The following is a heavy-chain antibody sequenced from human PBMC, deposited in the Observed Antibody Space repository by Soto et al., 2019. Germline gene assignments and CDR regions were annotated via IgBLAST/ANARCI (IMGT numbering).Heavy chain of an antibody. Sequence: QVQLVQTGAEVKKPGSSVKVSCKASGGTFSSYAISWVRQAPGQGLEWMGGIIPIIGTANYAQKFQGRVTIPADEARSTAYMELSSLRSEDTAVYYCARRSVTDIVVVPAAMFYYYYGMDVWGQGTTVAVSS. J-gene: IGHJ6*02. V-gene: IGHV1-69*01. CDR2: IIPIIGTA. CDR3: ARRSVTDIVVVPAAMFYYYYGMDV. D-gene: IGHD2-2*01. CDR1: GGTFSSYA.